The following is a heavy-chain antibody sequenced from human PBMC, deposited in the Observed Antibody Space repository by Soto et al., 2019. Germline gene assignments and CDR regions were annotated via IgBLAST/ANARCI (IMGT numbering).Heavy chain of an antibody. J-gene: IGHJ4*02. CDR2: IYYSGST. V-gene: IGHV4-59*08. D-gene: IGHD3-22*01. CDR1: GGSISSYY. Sequence: SDTLSLTCTVFGGSISSYYGGWFRQPPGKGLEWIGYIYYSGSTTYHPSLKSRVTISVDTSKNQFSLNLTSVTAAGTAVYYCARLGGYYQAFDQWGQGSLVTVS. CDR3: ARLGGYYQAFDQ.